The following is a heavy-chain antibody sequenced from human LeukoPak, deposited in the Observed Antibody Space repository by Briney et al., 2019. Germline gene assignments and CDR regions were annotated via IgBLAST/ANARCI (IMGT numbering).Heavy chain of an antibody. Sequence: KPSETLSLTCTVSGGSISSSSYYWGWIRQPPGKGLEWIGSIYYSGSTYYNPSLKSRVTISVDTSKNQFSLKLSPVTAADTAVYYCARRVYGGKMHRWFDPWGQGTLVTVSS. V-gene: IGHV4-39*01. D-gene: IGHD4-23*01. CDR3: ARRVYGGKMHRWFDP. CDR2: IYYSGST. J-gene: IGHJ5*02. CDR1: GGSISSSSYY.